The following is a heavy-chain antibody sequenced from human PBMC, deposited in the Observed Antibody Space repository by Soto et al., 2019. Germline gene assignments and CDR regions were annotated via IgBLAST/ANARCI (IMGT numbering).Heavy chain of an antibody. CDR2: IILPFGTP. V-gene: IGHV1-69*12. CDR3: VRGPDYEGYFDY. J-gene: IGHJ4*02. D-gene: IGHD3-22*01. CDR1: GTTFSNFA. Sequence: QVRLVQSGAEVKKTGSSVKVSCEASGTTFSNFAIGWVRQAPGQGLEWMGGIILPFGTPNYAQKFQGRVTISAGESMTTAYMELGGLRSEDTAVYYCVRGPDYEGYFDYWGQGTLVTVSS.